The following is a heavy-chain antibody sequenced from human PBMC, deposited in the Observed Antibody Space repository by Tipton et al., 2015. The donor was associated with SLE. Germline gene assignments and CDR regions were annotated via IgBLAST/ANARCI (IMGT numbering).Heavy chain of an antibody. CDR1: GGSIRSSRHF. V-gene: IGHV4-39*07. D-gene: IGHD2-8*01. CDR3: ARGYCSDGVCYGFGFFDY. Sequence: TLSLTCTVSGGSIRSSRHFWGWLRLPPGKGLEWIGVLYYSGNTYYNPSLKSPVTLSIDTSKNQFSLKMRSVTAADTAVYFCARGYCSDGVCYGFGFFDYWGQGTLVTVSS. CDR2: LYYSGNT. J-gene: IGHJ4*02.